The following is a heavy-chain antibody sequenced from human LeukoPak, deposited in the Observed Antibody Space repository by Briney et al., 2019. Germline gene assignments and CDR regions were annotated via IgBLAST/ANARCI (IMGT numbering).Heavy chain of an antibody. D-gene: IGHD3-10*01. J-gene: IGHJ3*02. CDR1: GFTFDDYA. V-gene: IGHV3-9*01. Sequence: GGSLRLSCAASGFTFDDYAMHWVRQAPGKGLEWVSGISWNSGSIDYADSVKGRFTISRDNAKNSLYLQMNSLRAEDTALYYCAKASSGRYFRDDVAFDSWGQGTMVTVPS. CDR2: ISWNSGSI. CDR3: AKASSGRYFRDDVAFDS.